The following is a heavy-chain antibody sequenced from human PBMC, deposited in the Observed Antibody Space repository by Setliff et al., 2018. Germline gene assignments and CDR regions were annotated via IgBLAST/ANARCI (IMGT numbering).Heavy chain of an antibody. J-gene: IGHJ4*01. CDR2: ISHSGST. CDR3: AGGRRYDYGWDFDY. D-gene: IGHD4-17*01. CDR1: GGSISSGHY. Sequence: PLETLSLTCTVSGGSISSGHYWGWIRQPPGKGLEWIGSISHSGSTYYNPSLRSRVTISLDTSKNQFSPKLTSVTAADTAVYYCAGGRRYDYGWDFDYWGHGTLVTVSS. V-gene: IGHV4-38-2*02.